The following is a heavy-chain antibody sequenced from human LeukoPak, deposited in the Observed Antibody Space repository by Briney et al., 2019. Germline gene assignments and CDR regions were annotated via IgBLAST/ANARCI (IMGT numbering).Heavy chain of an antibody. V-gene: IGHV3-33*01. CDR3: ARDLLYYYDSSGYGDY. CDR1: GFTFSSYG. J-gene: IGHJ4*02. CDR2: IWYDGSNK. D-gene: IGHD3-22*01. Sequence: GGSLRLSCAASGFTFSSYGMHWVRQAPGKGLEWVAVIWYDGSNKYYADSVKGRFTISRDNSKNTLYLQMNSLRAEDTAVYYCARDLLYYYDSSGYGDYWGQGTLVTVSS.